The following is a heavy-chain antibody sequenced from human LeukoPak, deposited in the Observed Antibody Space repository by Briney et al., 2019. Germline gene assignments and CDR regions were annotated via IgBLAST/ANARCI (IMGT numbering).Heavy chain of an antibody. CDR2: ISSSSSYI. J-gene: IGHJ4*02. V-gene: IGHV3-21*01. CDR1: GFTFSSYS. CDR3: ARVPAAAGTGGWGEYYFDY. D-gene: IGHD6-13*01. Sequence: GGSLRLSCAASGFTFSSYSMNWVRQAPGKGLEWVSSISSSSSYIYYADSVKGRFTISRDNAKNSLYLQMNSLRAEDTAVYYCARVPAAAGTGGWGEYYFDYWGQGTLVTVSS.